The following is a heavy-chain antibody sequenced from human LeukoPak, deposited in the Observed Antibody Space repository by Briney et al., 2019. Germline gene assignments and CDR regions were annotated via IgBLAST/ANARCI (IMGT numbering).Heavy chain of an antibody. CDR3: AITSIAAAARQGF. D-gene: IGHD6-13*01. CDR2: ISGTGGST. CDR1: GFTFSTYA. J-gene: IGHJ4*02. Sequence: PGGSLRLSCAASGFTFSTYAMSWVRQAPGKGLEWVSAISGTGGSTYYTDSVKGRFTTSRDNSKNTLYLQMNSLRAEDTALYYCAITSIAAAARQGFWGQGTLVTVSS. V-gene: IGHV3-23*01.